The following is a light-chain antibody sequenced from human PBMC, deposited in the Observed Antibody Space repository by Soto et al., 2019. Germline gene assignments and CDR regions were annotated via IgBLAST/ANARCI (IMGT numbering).Light chain of an antibody. CDR1: QSVSSY. CDR3: QQRSNWPPSLT. CDR2: DAS. J-gene: IGKJ4*01. Sequence: IVLTQSPATLSLSPGEGATLSWRASQSVSSYLAWYQQKPGQAPRLLIYDASNRATGIPARFSGSGSGTDFTLTISSLEPEDFAVYYCQQRSNWPPSLTFGGGTKVEIK. V-gene: IGKV3-11*01.